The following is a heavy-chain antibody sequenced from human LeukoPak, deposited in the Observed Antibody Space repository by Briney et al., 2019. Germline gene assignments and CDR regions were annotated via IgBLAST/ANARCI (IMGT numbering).Heavy chain of an antibody. CDR2: ISSSGSTI. J-gene: IGHJ4*02. V-gene: IGHV3-48*03. Sequence: GGSLRLSCAASGFTFSSYEMNWVRQAPGKGLEWVSYISSSGSTIYYADSVKGRLTISRDSAKNSLYLQMNSLRAEDTAVYYCALGVVVISGYYFDYWGQGTLVTVSS. CDR1: GFTFSSYE. D-gene: IGHD3-22*01. CDR3: ALGVVVISGYYFDY.